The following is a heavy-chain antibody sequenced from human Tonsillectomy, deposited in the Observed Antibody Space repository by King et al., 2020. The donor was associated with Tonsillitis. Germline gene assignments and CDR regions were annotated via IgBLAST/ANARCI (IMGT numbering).Heavy chain of an antibody. V-gene: IGHV3-23*04. CDR1: GFAFSSYA. D-gene: IGHD1-26*01. Sequence: VQLVESGGAWVQPGGSLRLSCAASGFAFSSYAMSWVRQAPGKGPEWVSAITDSVFKTYYAASVEGRLTISRDNSKNPLYLQMNSLRAEDTAIYYCARGSWGVGPYYGMDVWGRGTTVTVSS. CDR2: ITDSVFKT. CDR3: ARGSWGVGPYYGMDV. J-gene: IGHJ6*02.